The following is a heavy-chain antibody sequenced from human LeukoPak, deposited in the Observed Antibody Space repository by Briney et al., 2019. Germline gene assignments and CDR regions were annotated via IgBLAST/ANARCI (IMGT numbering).Heavy chain of an antibody. D-gene: IGHD1-26*01. CDR1: GGSFSGYY. J-gene: IGHJ3*02. V-gene: IGHV4-34*01. CDR3: ARAPSRLRGSSRAFDI. CDR2: INHSEST. Sequence: SETLSLTCAVYGGSFSGYYWSWIRQPPGKGLEWIGEINHSESTNYNPSLKSRVTISVDTSKNQFSLKLSSVTAADTAVYYCARAPSRLRGSSRAFDIWGQGTMVTVSS.